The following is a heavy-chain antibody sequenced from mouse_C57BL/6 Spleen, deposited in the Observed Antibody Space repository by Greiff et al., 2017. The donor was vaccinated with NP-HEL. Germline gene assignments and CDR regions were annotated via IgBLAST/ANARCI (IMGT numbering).Heavy chain of an antibody. V-gene: IGHV1-52*01. CDR3: ARGGYYASYAMDY. CDR1: GYTFTSYW. CDR2: IDPSDSET. Sequence: VQLQQPGAELVRPGSSVTLSCKASGYTFTSYWMHWVKQRPIQGLEWIGNIDPSDSETHYNQKFKDKATLTVDKSSITAYMQLSSLTSEDSAVYYCARGGYYASYAMDYWGQGTSVTVSS. J-gene: IGHJ4*01. D-gene: IGHD2-3*01.